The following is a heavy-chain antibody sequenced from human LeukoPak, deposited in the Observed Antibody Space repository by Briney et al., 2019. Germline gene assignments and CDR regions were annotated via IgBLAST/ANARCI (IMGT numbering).Heavy chain of an antibody. CDR2: ITTSGSTI. CDR3: ARRYCSSSICLLDY. J-gene: IGHJ4*02. V-gene: IGHV3-48*03. Sequence: PGGSLRLSCAASRFIFSSYEMNWVRQAPGKGLEWVSHITTSGSTIYYADSVKGRFTISRDNAKNSVYLQMNSLRAEDTAVYYCARRYCSSSICLLDYWGQGTLVTVSS. CDR1: RFIFSSYE. D-gene: IGHD2-2*01.